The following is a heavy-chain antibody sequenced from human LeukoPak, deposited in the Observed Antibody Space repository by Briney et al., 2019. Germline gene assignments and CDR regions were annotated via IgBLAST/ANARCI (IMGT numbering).Heavy chain of an antibody. CDR3: ATDSNYYGSGSVSAFDY. V-gene: IGHV1-24*01. Sequence: ASVKVSCKVSGYTLTELSMHWVRQAPGKGLEWTGGFDPEDGETIYAQKFQGRVTMTEDTSTDTAYMELSSLRSEDTAVYYCATDSNYYGSGSVSAFDYWGQGTLVTVSS. CDR2: FDPEDGET. D-gene: IGHD3-10*01. CDR1: GYTLTELS. J-gene: IGHJ4*02.